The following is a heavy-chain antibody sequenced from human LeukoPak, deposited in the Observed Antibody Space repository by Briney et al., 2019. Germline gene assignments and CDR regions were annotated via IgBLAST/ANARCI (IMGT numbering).Heavy chain of an antibody. CDR2: IYYSGST. V-gene: IGHV4-59*01. CDR1: GGSISSYY. Sequence: PSETLSLTCTVSGGSISSYYWSWIRQPPGKGLEWIGYIYYSGSTNYNPSLKSRVTISVKTSKNQFSLKLSSVTAADTAVYYCARDPTSSWETAFDIWGQGTMVTVSS. D-gene: IGHD1-26*01. J-gene: IGHJ3*02. CDR3: ARDPTSSWETAFDI.